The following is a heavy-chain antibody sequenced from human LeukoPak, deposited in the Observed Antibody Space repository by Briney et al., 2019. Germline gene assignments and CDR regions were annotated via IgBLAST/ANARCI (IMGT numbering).Heavy chain of an antibody. CDR3: ARFKGGTGFDY. Sequence: PSETLSLTCAVSAGSITTTNCDWAWIRQPPGQGLEWIATISSSGKSYYNPYLMSRVTISVDTSKNQFSLDVTSVTATDTSLFYCARFKGGTGFDYWGRGILVIVS. D-gene: IGHD3/OR15-3a*01. CDR2: ISSSGKS. CDR1: AGSITTTNCD. J-gene: IGHJ4*02. V-gene: IGHV4-39*01.